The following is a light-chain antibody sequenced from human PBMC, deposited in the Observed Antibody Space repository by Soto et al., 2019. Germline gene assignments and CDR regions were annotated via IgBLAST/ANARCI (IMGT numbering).Light chain of an antibody. CDR1: QSVSXSY. CDR3: QQYGSSPFT. J-gene: IGKJ3*01. Sequence: EIVXTQSPXTLSLSPGXRATXSCXASQSVSXSYLAWYQQKPGQAPRLLIYGASSRATGIPDRFSGSGSGTDFTLTISRLEPEDFAVYYCQQYGSSPFTFGPGTKVDIK. V-gene: IGKV3-20*01. CDR2: GAS.